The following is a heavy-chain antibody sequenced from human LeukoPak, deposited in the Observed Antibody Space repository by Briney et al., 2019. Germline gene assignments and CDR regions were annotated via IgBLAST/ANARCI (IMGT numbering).Heavy chain of an antibody. Sequence: GGSLRLSCAASGFTFSSYAMHWVRQAPGKGLEWVAVISYDGSNKYYADSVKGRFTISRDNSKNTLYLQMNSLRAEDTAVYYCARDLCSSWYASLDYWGQGTLVTVSS. CDR2: ISYDGSNK. CDR3: ARDLCSSWYASLDY. D-gene: IGHD6-13*01. J-gene: IGHJ4*02. V-gene: IGHV3-30-3*01. CDR1: GFTFSSYA.